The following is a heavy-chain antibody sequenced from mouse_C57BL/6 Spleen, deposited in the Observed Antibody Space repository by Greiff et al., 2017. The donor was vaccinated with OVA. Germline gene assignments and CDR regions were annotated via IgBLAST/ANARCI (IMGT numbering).Heavy chain of an antibody. CDR3: ASGGYDGRFAY. CDR1: GYTFTSYW. Sequence: QVQLKESGAELVRPGSSVKLSCKASGYTFTSYWMDWVRQRPGKGLEWIGNIYPSDSEDHYKQKFKDKATLTVDKSTRAFYMQHSMLTYEAAAVYCCASGGYDGRFAYWGQGTLLTVSS. J-gene: IGHJ3*01. D-gene: IGHD2-2*01. CDR2: IYPSDSED. V-gene: IGHV1-61*01.